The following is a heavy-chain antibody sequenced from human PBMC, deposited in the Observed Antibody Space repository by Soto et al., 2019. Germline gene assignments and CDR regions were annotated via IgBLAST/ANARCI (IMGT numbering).Heavy chain of an antibody. Sequence: SETLSLTCTVSGGSISSGGYYWSRIRQHAWKGLEGIGYIYYSGSTYYNPSLTSRVTISVDTSKHQFSLKLSSVTAADTAVYYCARGYSSSWYSCDYFDYWGQGTLVTVSS. CDR2: IYYSGST. CDR1: GGSISSGGYY. CDR3: ARGYSSSWYSCDYFDY. D-gene: IGHD6-13*01. V-gene: IGHV4-31*03. J-gene: IGHJ4*02.